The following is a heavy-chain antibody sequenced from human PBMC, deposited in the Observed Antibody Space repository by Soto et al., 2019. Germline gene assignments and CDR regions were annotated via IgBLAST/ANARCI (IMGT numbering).Heavy chain of an antibody. CDR3: ARGNYLGAFDI. CDR2: IWYDGSNK. CDR1: GCTFSSYG. J-gene: IGHJ3*02. Sequence: QVQLVESGGGVVQPGRSLRLSCAASGCTFSSYGMHWVRQAPGKGLEWVAVIWYDGSNKYYADSVKGRFTISRDNSKNTLYLQMNSLRAEDTAVYYCARGNYLGAFDIWGQGTMVTVSS. V-gene: IGHV3-33*01. D-gene: IGHD3-10*01.